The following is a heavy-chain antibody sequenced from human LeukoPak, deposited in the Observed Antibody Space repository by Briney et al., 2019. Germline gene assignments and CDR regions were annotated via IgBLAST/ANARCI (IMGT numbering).Heavy chain of an antibody. CDR1: GGSISSSSYY. J-gene: IGHJ6*02. CDR3: ASLYVWGSYRQTSPFHYYYGMDV. D-gene: IGHD3-16*02. CDR2: IYYSGST. Sequence: SETLSLTCTVSGGSISSSSYYWGWIRQPPGKGLEWIGSIYYSGSTYYNPSLKSRVTISVDTSKNQFSLKLSSVTAADTAVYYCASLYVWGSYRQTSPFHYYYGMDVWGQGTTVTVSS. V-gene: IGHV4-39*01.